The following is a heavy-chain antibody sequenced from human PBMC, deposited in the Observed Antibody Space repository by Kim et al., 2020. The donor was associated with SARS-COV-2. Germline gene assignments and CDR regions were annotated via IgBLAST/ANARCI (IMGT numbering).Heavy chain of an antibody. CDR2: INPSGGST. D-gene: IGHD3-10*01. Sequence: ASVKVSCKASGYTFTSYYMHWMRQAPGQGLEWMGIINPSGGSTSYAQKFQGRVTMTRDTSTSTVYMELSSLRYEDTAVYYCASSGSYSTFDYWGQGTLVTVSS. V-gene: IGHV1-46*01. CDR3: ASSGSYSTFDY. CDR1: GYTFTSYY. J-gene: IGHJ4*02.